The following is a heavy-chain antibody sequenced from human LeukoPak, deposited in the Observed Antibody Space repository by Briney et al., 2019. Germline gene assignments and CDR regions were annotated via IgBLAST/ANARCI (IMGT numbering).Heavy chain of an antibody. Sequence: ASVKVSCKASGYTFTGYYMHWVRQAPGQGLEWMGWFNPNSGGTNYAQKFQGRVTMTRDTSISTAYMELSRLRSDDTAVYYCARDCYYGSSGYCSFDYWGQGTLVTVSS. J-gene: IGHJ4*02. V-gene: IGHV1-2*02. CDR2: FNPNSGGT. CDR3: ARDCYYGSSGYCSFDY. D-gene: IGHD3-22*01. CDR1: GYTFTGYY.